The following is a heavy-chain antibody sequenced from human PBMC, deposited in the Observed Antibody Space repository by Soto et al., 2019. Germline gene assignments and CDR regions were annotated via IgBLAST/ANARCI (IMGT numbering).Heavy chain of an antibody. CDR1: GYTFSDYF. Sequence: QVQLVQSGAEVKKSGASVKVSCKASGYTFSDYFIQWLRQAPGQGLEWVAWINPKTAATNYAKKFQDRVTLTSDTSFSTVYLELTRLRPDDTAVYYCARIKWGLDYYSGMDVWGQGTAVTVSS. V-gene: IGHV1-2*02. J-gene: IGHJ6*02. D-gene: IGHD1-26*01. CDR2: INPKTAAT. CDR3: ARIKWGLDYYSGMDV.